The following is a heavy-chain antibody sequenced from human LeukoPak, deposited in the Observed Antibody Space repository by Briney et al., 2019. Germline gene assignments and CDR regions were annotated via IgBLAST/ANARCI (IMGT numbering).Heavy chain of an antibody. D-gene: IGHD2-2*01. CDR3: ARRCSSTSCYYYYGMDV. CDR2: ISSSSSTI. J-gene: IGHJ6*02. V-gene: IGHV3-48*02. Sequence: PGGSLRLSCAASGFTFSTYSMNWVRQAPGKGLEWVSYISSSSSTIYYPDSVKGRFTISRDNAKNSLYLQMNSLRDEDTAVYYCARRCSSTSCYYYYGMDVWGQGTTVTVSS. CDR1: GFTFSTYS.